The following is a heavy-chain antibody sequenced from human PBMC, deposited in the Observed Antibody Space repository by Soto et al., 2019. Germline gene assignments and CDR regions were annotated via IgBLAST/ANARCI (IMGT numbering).Heavy chain of an antibody. CDR1: GFTFSSYA. J-gene: IGHJ6*02. D-gene: IGHD1-7*01. CDR3: AKDHFWNYAVSMDV. Sequence: GGSLSLSCADSGFTFSSYAMSGVRQAPGKGLEWVSAISGSGGSTYYADSVKGRFTISRDNSKNTLYLQMNSLRAEDTAVYYCAKDHFWNYAVSMDVWGQGTTVTVSS. V-gene: IGHV3-23*01. CDR2: ISGSGGST.